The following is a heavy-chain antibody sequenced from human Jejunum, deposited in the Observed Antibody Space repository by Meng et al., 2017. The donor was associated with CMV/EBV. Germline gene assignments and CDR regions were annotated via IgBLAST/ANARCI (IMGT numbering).Heavy chain of an antibody. J-gene: IGHJ4*02. V-gene: IGHV4-4*07. Sequence: QVRLKEAGPGLVKPSETLSPTCTVSGGSINNYYWSWIRQSAGKGLEWIGRFYSSDTYNYHPSLNSRVTMSLDTSKNQFSLNLRSVTAADTAIYYCARGPGASTREGFDYWGLGTLVTVSS. CDR3: ARGPGASTREGFDY. D-gene: IGHD1-26*01. CDR2: FYSSDTY. CDR1: GGSINNYY.